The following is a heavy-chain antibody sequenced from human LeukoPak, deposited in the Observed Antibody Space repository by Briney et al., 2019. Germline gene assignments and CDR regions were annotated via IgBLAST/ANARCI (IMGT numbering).Heavy chain of an antibody. J-gene: IGHJ4*02. D-gene: IGHD6-13*01. CDR3: ATQGRGEQLVEYYFDY. V-gene: IGHV1-69*13. CDR2: IIPIFGTA. Sequence: SVKVSCKASGGTFSSYAISWVRQAPGQGLEWMGGIIPIFGTANYAQKFQGRVTITADESTSTAYMELSSLRSEDTAVYYCATQGRGEQLVEYYFDYWGQGTLVTVFS. CDR1: GGTFSSYA.